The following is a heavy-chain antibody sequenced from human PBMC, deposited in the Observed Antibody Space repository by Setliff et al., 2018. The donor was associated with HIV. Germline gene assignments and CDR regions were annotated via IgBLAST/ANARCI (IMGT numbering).Heavy chain of an antibody. J-gene: IGHJ6*03. CDR1: GFTFSNYW. D-gene: IGHD4-4*01. CDR3: AKESGLYSNYKYYYYMDV. CDR2: INSDGSST. V-gene: IGHV3-74*01. Sequence: LRLSCAASGFTFSNYWMHWVRQAPGKGLVWVSRINSDGSSTNYADSVKGRFTISRDDAKNTLYLQMNSLRAEDTAVYYCAKESGLYSNYKYYYYMDVWGKGTTVTVSS.